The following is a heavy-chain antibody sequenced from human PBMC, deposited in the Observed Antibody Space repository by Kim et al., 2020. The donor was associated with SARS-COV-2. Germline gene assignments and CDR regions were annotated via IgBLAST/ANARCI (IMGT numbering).Heavy chain of an antibody. D-gene: IGHD6-25*01. J-gene: IGHJ4*02. Sequence: GGSLRLSCAASGFTVSSNYMSWLRQAPGKGLEWLSVIYSGDKTYYVESVKGRLTISRDNSKNTLYLQMSSLRVEDTAVYYCATNLAAAEVVWGQGTLVTV. V-gene: IGHV3-66*01. CDR2: IYSGDKT. CDR3: ATNLAAAEVV. CDR1: GFTVSSNY.